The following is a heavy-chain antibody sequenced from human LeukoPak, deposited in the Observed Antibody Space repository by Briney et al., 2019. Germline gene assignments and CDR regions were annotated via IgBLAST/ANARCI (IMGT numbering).Heavy chain of an antibody. J-gene: IGHJ4*02. CDR2: IRYDGSIE. CDR1: GFIFNYAG. V-gene: IGHV3-30*02. D-gene: IGHD3-22*01. Sequence: TGGSLRLSCAASGFIFNYAGMHWVRQAPGKGLEWVSFIRYDGSIEYYPDSVKGRFTISRDNSKNTLSLQMNSLRAEDTAVYYCAKGHNYYDSAGYYAFDQLGQGTLVTVSS. CDR3: AKGHNYYDSAGYYAFDQ.